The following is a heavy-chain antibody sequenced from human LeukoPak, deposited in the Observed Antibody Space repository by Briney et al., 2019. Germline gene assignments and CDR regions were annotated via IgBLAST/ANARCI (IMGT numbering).Heavy chain of an antibody. CDR1: GFTFTSSA. CDR3: ARHYYDSSD. J-gene: IGHJ4*02. Sequence: GSVKVSCKASGFTFTSSAVQWVRQATGQGLEWMGWMNPNSGNTGYAQKFQGRVTMTRNTSISTAYMELSSLRSEDTAVYYCARHYYDSSDWGQGTLVTVSS. V-gene: IGHV1-8*02. CDR2: MNPNSGNT. D-gene: IGHD3-22*01.